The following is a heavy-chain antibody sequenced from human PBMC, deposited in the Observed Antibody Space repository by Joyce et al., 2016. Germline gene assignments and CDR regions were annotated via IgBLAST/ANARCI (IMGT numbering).Heavy chain of an antibody. Sequence: EVQLVQSGAEVKKPGESLKISCQSSGYTVTDYWIGWVRQMPGKGLEWMGIIYPGDYETTYGPYFQGQVTCSVDKSISTAYLQLTSLKASDTAMYYCARQRGSGSYYREYYFDYWGQGSLVTVSS. CDR1: GYTVTDYW. J-gene: IGHJ4*02. D-gene: IGHD3-10*01. V-gene: IGHV5-51*01. CDR3: ARQRGSGSYYREYYFDY. CDR2: IYPGDYET.